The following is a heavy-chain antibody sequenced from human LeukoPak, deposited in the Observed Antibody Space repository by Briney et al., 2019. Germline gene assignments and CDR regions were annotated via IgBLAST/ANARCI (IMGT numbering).Heavy chain of an antibody. CDR2: ISSSSSYI. CDR3: AKLAKYFYGSETYYFFEQ. CDR1: GFTFSSYS. D-gene: IGHD3-10*01. Sequence: GGSLRLSCAASGFTFSSYSMNWVRQAPGKGLEWVSSISSSSSYIYYADSVKGRFTISRDNARNSLYLQMNSLRAEDTAVYYCAKLAKYFYGSETYYFFEQWGQGTPVTASS. V-gene: IGHV3-21*01. J-gene: IGHJ4*02.